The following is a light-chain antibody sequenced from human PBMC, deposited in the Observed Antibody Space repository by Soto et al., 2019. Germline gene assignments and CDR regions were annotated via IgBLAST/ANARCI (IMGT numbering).Light chain of an antibody. CDR2: RAS. J-gene: IGKJ4*01. V-gene: IGKV1-5*03. Sequence: DIQMTQSPSALSASVGGKITITCRANQSISSWLAWYQQQPGKAPNLLIYRASTLESGVPSRFSGSGSGTEISRTNRGLQPDYFATYYCQQYTTYSFGGGTKVEIK. CDR3: QQYTTYS. CDR1: QSISSW.